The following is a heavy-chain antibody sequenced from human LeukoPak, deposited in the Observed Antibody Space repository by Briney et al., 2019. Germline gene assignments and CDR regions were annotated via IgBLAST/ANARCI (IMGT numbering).Heavy chain of an antibody. CDR1: GFTFSSYV. J-gene: IGHJ3*02. Sequence: GGSLRLSCAASGFTFSSYVMSWVRQALGKGLEWVSAISGSGGSTYYADSVKGRFTISRDNSKNTLYLQMNSLRAEDTAVYYCASCGEYYDFWSGYYYDAFDIWGQGTMVTVSS. CDR3: ASCGEYYDFWSGYYYDAFDI. D-gene: IGHD3-3*01. V-gene: IGHV3-23*01. CDR2: ISGSGGST.